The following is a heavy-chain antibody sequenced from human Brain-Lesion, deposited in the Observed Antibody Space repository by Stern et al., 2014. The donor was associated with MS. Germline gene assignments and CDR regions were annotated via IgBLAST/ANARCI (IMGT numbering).Heavy chain of an antibody. Sequence: QVQLLESGAEVKKPGSSVKVSCQASGNTFTNRYLHWVRQAPGQALEWMGLITPFTGNTNYAQNFQDRVTITMDRSMSTAYMDLSSLRSDDTAIYFCAEGGSYGFVYWGQGTLVTVSS. CDR2: ITPFTGNT. CDR1: GNTFTNRY. CDR3: AEGGSYGFVY. J-gene: IGHJ4*02. V-gene: IGHV1-45*02. D-gene: IGHD4-17*01.